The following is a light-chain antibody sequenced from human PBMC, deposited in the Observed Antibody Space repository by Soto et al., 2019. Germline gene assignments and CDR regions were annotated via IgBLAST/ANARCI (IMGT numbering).Light chain of an antibody. CDR3: QQYGSSPIT. J-gene: IGKJ5*01. CDR1: ETISSSY. Sequence: EIVLTQSPGTLSLSPGERATLSCRASETISSSYLAWYQQKPGQAPRLLIYGSSSRATGIPDRFSGSGSGTDFSLTISRLEPEDFAVYYCQQYGSSPITFGQGTRLEIK. CDR2: GSS. V-gene: IGKV3-20*01.